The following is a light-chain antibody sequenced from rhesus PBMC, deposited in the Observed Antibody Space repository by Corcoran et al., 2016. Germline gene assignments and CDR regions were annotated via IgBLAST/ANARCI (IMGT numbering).Light chain of an antibody. CDR2: DVS. V-gene: IGKV3-35*01. Sequence: EIVLTQSPATLSLSPGERATLSCRASQSVSSSLAWYQQKPGQAPRLLIYDVSSRATGIPDRVSGSGSGTDFTLTISSLEPEDVGVYYCQQYSNWPLTFGGGTKVELK. J-gene: IGKJ4*01. CDR3: QQYSNWPLT. CDR1: QSVSSS.